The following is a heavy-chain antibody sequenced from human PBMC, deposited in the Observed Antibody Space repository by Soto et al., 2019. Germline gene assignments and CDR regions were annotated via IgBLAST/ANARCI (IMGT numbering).Heavy chain of an antibody. Sequence: QVQLQQWGAGLLKPSETLSLTCAVYGGSFSGYYWSWIRQPPGKGLEWIGEINHSGSTNYNPSLKSRVTISVDTSKNQFSLKLSSVTAADTAVYYCARDWDYSNYNHTPAFDIWGLGTMVTVSS. CDR3: ARDWDYSNYNHTPAFDI. D-gene: IGHD4-4*01. CDR2: INHSGST. V-gene: IGHV4-34*01. CDR1: GGSFSGYY. J-gene: IGHJ3*02.